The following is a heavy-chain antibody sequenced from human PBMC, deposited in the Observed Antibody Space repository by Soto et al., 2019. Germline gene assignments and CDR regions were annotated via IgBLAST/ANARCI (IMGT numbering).Heavy chain of an antibody. CDR3: AREVDTAMDYYYYYMDV. CDR1: GYTFTSYA. D-gene: IGHD5-18*01. Sequence: ASVKVSCKASGYTFTSYAMHWVRQAPGQRLEWMGWINAGNGNTKYSQKFQGRVTITRDTSASTAYMELSSLRSEDTAVYYCAREVDTAMDYYYYYMDVWGKGTTVTVSS. J-gene: IGHJ6*03. V-gene: IGHV1-3*01. CDR2: INAGNGNT.